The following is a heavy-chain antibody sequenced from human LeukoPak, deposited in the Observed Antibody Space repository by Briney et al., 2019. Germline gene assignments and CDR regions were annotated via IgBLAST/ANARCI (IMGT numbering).Heavy chain of an antibody. D-gene: IGHD3-22*01. J-gene: IGHJ3*02. CDR2: INHSGST. Sequence: SETLSLTCAVYGGSFSGYYWSWIRQPPGKGLEWIGEINHSGSTNYNPSLKSRVTISVDTSKNQFSLKLSSVTAADTAVYYCARLPRPMIADDAFDIWGQGTMVTVSS. CDR1: GGSFSGYY. CDR3: ARLPRPMIADDAFDI. V-gene: IGHV4-34*01.